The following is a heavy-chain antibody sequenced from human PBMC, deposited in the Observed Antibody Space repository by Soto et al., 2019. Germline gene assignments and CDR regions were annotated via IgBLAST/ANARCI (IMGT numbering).Heavy chain of an antibody. CDR3: TRDWDS. Sequence: ELQLVEFGGGLVQPGGSRRLSCAVSGFIFRNHWMAWARQTPGKGLEWVALIKQDGSETYYMDSVRGRFTISRDNAKNSLYLQMNSLRADDTAVYYCTRDWDSWGQGTRVTVSS. V-gene: IGHV3-7*01. CDR2: IKQDGSET. J-gene: IGHJ4*02. CDR1: GFIFRNHW.